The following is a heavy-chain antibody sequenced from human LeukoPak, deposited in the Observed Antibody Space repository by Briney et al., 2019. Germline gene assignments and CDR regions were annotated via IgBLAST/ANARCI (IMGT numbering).Heavy chain of an antibody. D-gene: IGHD6-19*01. CDR2: IYYSGST. CDR1: GGSISSSSYY. CDR3: ASGNSGWYMYYFDY. J-gene: IGHJ4*02. Sequence: SETLSLTCTVSGGSISSSSYYWGWIRQPPGKGLEWIGSIYYSGSTYHNPSLKSRVTISVDTSKNQFSLKLSSVTAADTAVYYCASGNSGWYMYYFDYWGQGTLVTVSS. V-gene: IGHV4-39*01.